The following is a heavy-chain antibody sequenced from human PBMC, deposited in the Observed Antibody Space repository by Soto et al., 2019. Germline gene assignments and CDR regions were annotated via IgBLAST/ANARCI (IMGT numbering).Heavy chain of an antibody. J-gene: IGHJ6*02. CDR1: GFTFSSYS. V-gene: IGHV3-21*01. CDR2: ISSSSYI. Sequence: GGSLRLSCAASGFTFSSYSMNWVRQAPGKGLEWVSSISSSSYIYYADSVKGRFTISRDNAKNSLYLQMNSLRAEDTAVYYCARGGYCSSTSCYFPLTYYYYGMDVWGQGTTVTVSS. CDR3: ARGGYCSSTSCYFPLTYYYYGMDV. D-gene: IGHD2-2*01.